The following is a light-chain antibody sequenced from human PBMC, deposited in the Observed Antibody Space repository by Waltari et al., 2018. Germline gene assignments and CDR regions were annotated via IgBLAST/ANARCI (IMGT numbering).Light chain of an antibody. J-gene: IGKJ1*01. V-gene: IGKV3-20*01. CDR1: QSISRY. Sequence: GERATLSCRSSQSISRYLAWYQQKPGQAPRLLIYGASNRATGVPPRFSGSGSGTDFSLTISGLEPEDSAVYYCQHHFRLPATFGQGTKVEIK. CDR3: QHHFRLPAT. CDR2: GAS.